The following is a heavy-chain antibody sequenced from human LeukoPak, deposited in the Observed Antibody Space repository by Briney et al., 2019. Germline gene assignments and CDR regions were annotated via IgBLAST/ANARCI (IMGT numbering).Heavy chain of an antibody. V-gene: IGHV4-59*11. CDR2: IYYSGST. Sequence: SSETLSLTCTVSGGSISSHYWSWIRQPPGKGLEWIGYIYYSGSTYYNPSLKSRVTMSVDTSKNHFSLKLSSVTAADTAVYYCASYGGNSVGNWLDPWGQGTLVTVSS. CDR3: ASYGGNSVGNWLDP. D-gene: IGHD4-23*01. J-gene: IGHJ5*02. CDR1: GGSISSHY.